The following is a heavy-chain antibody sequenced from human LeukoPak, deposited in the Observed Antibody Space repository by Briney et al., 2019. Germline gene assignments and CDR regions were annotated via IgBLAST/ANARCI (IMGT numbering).Heavy chain of an antibody. Sequence: ASVKVSCKAFGYTFTSNYMHWVRQAPGQGLEWMGIINPSGGSTSYAQKFQGRVTMTRDMSTSTVYMELSSLRSEDTAVYYCARAYCSSTSCFDYWGQGTLVTVSS. CDR2: INPSGGST. J-gene: IGHJ4*02. CDR1: GYTFTSNY. CDR3: ARAYCSSTSCFDY. V-gene: IGHV1-46*01. D-gene: IGHD2-2*01.